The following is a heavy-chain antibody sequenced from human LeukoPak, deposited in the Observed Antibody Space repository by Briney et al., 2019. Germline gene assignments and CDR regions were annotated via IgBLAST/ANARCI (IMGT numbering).Heavy chain of an antibody. CDR3: AGRRAAAAGKVYGMDV. J-gene: IGHJ6*02. V-gene: IGHV3-53*01. CDR2: IYSGGST. CDR1: GFTVSSNY. D-gene: IGHD6-13*01. Sequence: GGSLRLSCAASGFTVSSNYMSWVRQAPGKGLEWVSVIYSGGSTYYADSVKGRFTISRDNSKNTLYLQMNSLRAEDTAVYYCAGRRAAAAGKVYGMDVWGQGTTVTVSS.